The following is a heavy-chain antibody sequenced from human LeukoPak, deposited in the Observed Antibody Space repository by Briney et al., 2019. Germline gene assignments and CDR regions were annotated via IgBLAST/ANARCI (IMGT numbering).Heavy chain of an antibody. J-gene: IGHJ5*02. CDR1: GGTFSSYA. CDR3: ARDGGYCSSTSCPERWFDP. V-gene: IGHV1-69*13. Sequence: EASVKVSCKASGGTFSSYAISWVRQAPGQGLEWMGGIIPIFGTANYAQKFQGGVTITADESTSTAYMELSSLRSEDTAVYYCARDGGYCSSTSCPERWFDPWGQGTLVTVSS. CDR2: IIPIFGTA. D-gene: IGHD2-2*01.